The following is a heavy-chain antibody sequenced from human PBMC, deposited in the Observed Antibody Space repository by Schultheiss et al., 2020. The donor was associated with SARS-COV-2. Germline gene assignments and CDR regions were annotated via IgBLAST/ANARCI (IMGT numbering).Heavy chain of an antibody. V-gene: IGHV1-69*04. CDR2: IIPILNVA. CDR3: AREGYCSGGSCFGGMDV. J-gene: IGHJ6*02. Sequence: SVKVSCKASGGTFSSYAISWVRQAPGQGLEWMGRIIPILNVANLAHTFQGRVTMTRDTSTSTVYMELSSLRSEDTAVYYCAREGYCSGGSCFGGMDVWGQGTTVTVSS. D-gene: IGHD2-15*01. CDR1: GGTFSSYA.